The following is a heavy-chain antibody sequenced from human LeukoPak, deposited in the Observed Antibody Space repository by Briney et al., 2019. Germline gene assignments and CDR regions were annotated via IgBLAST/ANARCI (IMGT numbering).Heavy chain of an antibody. D-gene: IGHD4-11*01. CDR2: ISAYNGNT. J-gene: IGHJ5*02. CDR1: GYTFTSYG. Sequence: ASVKVSCKASGYTFTSYGISWVRQAPGQGLEWMGWISAYNGNTNYAQKLQGKVTITTNTSTSTAYMELRSLRSDDTAVYYCARDLGSYSEYNWFDPWGQGTLVTVSS. V-gene: IGHV1-18*01. CDR3: ARDLGSYSEYNWFDP.